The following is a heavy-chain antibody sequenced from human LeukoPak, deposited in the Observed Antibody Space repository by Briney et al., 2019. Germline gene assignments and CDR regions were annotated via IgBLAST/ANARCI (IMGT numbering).Heavy chain of an antibody. V-gene: IGHV1-46*01. Sequence: ASVKVSCKASGYTFTNYGISWVRQAPGQGLEWMGIINPIGGSTTYAQKFQGRVTMTRDTSTSTAYMELSSLRSEDTAVYYCAREGGKQWLVRRLDAFDIWGQGTMVTVSS. CDR3: AREGGKQWLVRRLDAFDI. CDR2: INPIGGST. D-gene: IGHD6-19*01. CDR1: GYTFTNYG. J-gene: IGHJ3*02.